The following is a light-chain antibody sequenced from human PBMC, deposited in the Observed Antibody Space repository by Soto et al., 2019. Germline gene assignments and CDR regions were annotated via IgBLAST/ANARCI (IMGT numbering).Light chain of an antibody. CDR1: QTITRF. CDR2: DAS. J-gene: IGKJ5*01. CDR3: QQYYNLPIT. Sequence: DIQMTQSPSSLSASVGDRVTISCRASQTITRFLNWYQQKPGKAPKLLIYDASNLETGVPSRFSGSGSGTDFTVTISSLQPEDFATYSCQQYYNLPITFGQGTRLEIK. V-gene: IGKV1-33*01.